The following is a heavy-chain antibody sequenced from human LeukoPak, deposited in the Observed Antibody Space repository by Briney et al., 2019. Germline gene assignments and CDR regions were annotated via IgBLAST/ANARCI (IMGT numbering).Heavy chain of an antibody. J-gene: IGHJ6*02. V-gene: IGHV3-23*01. D-gene: IGHD5-24*01. Sequence: GGSLGLSCAASGFTFSSYAMSWVRQAPGKGLEWVSAISGSGGSTYYADSVKGRFTISRENSKNTLYLQMNSLRAEDTAVYYCAKADPIGRGPYYYYGMDVWGQGTTVTVSS. CDR1: GFTFSSYA. CDR3: AKADPIGRGPYYYYGMDV. CDR2: ISGSGGST.